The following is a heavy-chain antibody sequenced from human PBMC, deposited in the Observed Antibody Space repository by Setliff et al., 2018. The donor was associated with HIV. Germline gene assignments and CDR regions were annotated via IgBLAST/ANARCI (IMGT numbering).Heavy chain of an antibody. J-gene: IGHJ1*01. CDR2: ITGGGDHT. V-gene: IGHV3-23*01. CDR1: GFTFSSYA. D-gene: IGHD6-19*01. CDR3: AKEGSTAVAGYADYFQD. Sequence: LRLSCASSGFTFSSYAMNWVRQAPGKGLEWVSAITGGGDHTYYADSVKGRFAISRDNSRNTVYLQMNSLRADDTAVYYCAKEGSTAVAGYADYFQDWGQGTLVTVSS.